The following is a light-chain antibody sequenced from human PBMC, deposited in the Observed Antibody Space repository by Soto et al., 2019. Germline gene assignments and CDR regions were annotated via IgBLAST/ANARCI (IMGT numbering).Light chain of an antibody. Sequence: QSALTQPASVSGSPGQSITIACTGTNRDVGSYNLVSWYQQRPGEAPKLIISEVRNRPSGISYRFTGSKSGNTASLTISGLQAEDEADYYCAAWDDSLSGHVVFGGGTKLTVL. CDR1: NRDVGSYNL. V-gene: IGLV2-14*01. CDR2: EVR. CDR3: AAWDDSLSGHVV. J-gene: IGLJ2*01.